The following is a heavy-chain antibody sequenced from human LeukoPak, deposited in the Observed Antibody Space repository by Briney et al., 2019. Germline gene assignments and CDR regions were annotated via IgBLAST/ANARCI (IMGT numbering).Heavy chain of an antibody. Sequence: GGSLRLSCAASGFTFDDYAMHWVRQAPGKGLEWVSGISWNSGSIGYADSVKGRFTISRDNAKNSLYLQMNSLRAEDTALYYCAKLGYDILTGYFDYWGQGTLVTVSS. CDR3: AKLGYDILTGYFDY. CDR1: GFTFDDYA. J-gene: IGHJ4*02. CDR2: ISWNSGSI. V-gene: IGHV3-9*01. D-gene: IGHD3-9*01.